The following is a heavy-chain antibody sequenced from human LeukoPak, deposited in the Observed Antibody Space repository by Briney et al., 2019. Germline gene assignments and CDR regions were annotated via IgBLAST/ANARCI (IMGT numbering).Heavy chain of an antibody. CDR1: GGTFSDYS. J-gene: IGHJ4*02. D-gene: IGHD2-15*01. CDR3: ARDRPRARYFDY. CDR2: IIPILNVP. Sequence: SVRVSCKASGGTFSDYSISWVRQAPGQGLEWMGRIIPILNVPNYAQKFEGRVTITADKSTSTAYMELSSLKSEDTAVYFCARDRPRARYFDYWGQGTLVTVSS. V-gene: IGHV1-69*04.